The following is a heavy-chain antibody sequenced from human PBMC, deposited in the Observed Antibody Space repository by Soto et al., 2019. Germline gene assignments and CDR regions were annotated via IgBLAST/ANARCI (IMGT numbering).Heavy chain of an antibody. D-gene: IGHD3-3*01. CDR2: ISGTGGST. CDR1: GFTFSSYA. V-gene: IGHV3-23*01. CDR3: AKEMRNDFWSGYYWAFDI. J-gene: IGHJ3*02. Sequence: VGSLRLSCAASGFTFSSYAMNWVRQAPGKGLEWVSAISGTGGSTYYADSVKGRFTVSRDNSKNTLYLQMNNLRAEDTAVYYCAKEMRNDFWSGYYWAFDIWGQGTLVTVSS.